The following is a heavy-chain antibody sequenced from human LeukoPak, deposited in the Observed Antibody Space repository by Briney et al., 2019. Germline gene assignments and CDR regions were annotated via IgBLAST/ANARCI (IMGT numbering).Heavy chain of an antibody. J-gene: IGHJ4*02. CDR1: GITFSRSA. D-gene: IGHD6-13*01. CDR2: ISYDGTNK. Sequence: PGGSLRLSCAASGITFSRSAMHWVRQAPGKGLEWVAIISYDGTNKYYLDSVKGRFTISRDNSKNTLYLQMNSLRAADTAVYYCAKARGAAVGTWYFDYWGQGTLVTVSS. CDR3: AKARGAAVGTWYFDY. V-gene: IGHV3-30*04.